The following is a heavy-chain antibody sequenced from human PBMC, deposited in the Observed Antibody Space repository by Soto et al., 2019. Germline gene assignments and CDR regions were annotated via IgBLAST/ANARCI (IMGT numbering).Heavy chain of an antibody. D-gene: IGHD3-3*01. CDR2: IIPIFGTA. J-gene: IGHJ6*02. CDR1: GGTFSSYA. CDR3: ASGIGLTIGGVVNHTYGLDF. Sequence: SLQVCCKASGGTFSSYAISWVRQAPGQGLEWMGGIIPIFGTANYAQKFQGRVTITADESTSTAYMELSSLRSEDTAVYYCASGIGLTIGGVVNHTYGLDFWGQGPTVTV. V-gene: IGHV1-69*13.